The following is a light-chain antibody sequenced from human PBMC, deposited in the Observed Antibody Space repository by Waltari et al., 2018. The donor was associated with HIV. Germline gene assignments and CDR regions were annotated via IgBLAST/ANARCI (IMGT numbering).Light chain of an antibody. Sequence: QSVLTQPHSASGTPGQRVAISCSGSSSNIGSTYVYWYQHLPGTAPKVLIDRSNQRPSGVPDRFSGSKSGTPASLAISARRSEDEADYYCATWDDSLSGPVFGGGTKLTVL. CDR2: RSN. CDR1: SSNIGSTY. J-gene: IGLJ3*02. CDR3: ATWDDSLSGPV. V-gene: IGLV1-47*01.